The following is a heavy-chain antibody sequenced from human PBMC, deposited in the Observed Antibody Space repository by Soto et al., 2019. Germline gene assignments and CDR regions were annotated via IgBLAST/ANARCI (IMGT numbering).Heavy chain of an antibody. CDR1: GYNFTSYW. J-gene: IGHJ3*02. V-gene: IGHV5-51*01. D-gene: IGHD3-9*01. CDR3: ARFNGRTYYDILTGYQGPWAFDI. CDR2: IYPGDSDT. Sequence: GESLKISCKGSGYNFTSYWISWVRQLPGKGLEWMGRIYPGDSDTRYSPSFQGQVTISADKSISTAYLQWSSLKASDTAMYYCARFNGRTYYDILTGYQGPWAFDIWGQGTMVTVSS.